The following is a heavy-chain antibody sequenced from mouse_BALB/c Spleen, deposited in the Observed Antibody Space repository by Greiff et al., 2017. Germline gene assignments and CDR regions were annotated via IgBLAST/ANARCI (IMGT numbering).Heavy chain of an antibody. J-gene: IGHJ4*01. CDR2: IYPGSGST. CDR1: GYNFTSYW. Sequence: VQLQQPGAELVKPGTSVKLSCKASGYNFTSYWINWVKLRPGQGLEWIGDIYPGSGSTNYNEKFKSKATLTVDTSSSTAYMQLSSLASEDSALYYCARNSYYYGSSYGMDYWGQGTSVTVSS. V-gene: IGHV1-55*01. CDR3: ARNSYYYGSSYGMDY. D-gene: IGHD1-1*01.